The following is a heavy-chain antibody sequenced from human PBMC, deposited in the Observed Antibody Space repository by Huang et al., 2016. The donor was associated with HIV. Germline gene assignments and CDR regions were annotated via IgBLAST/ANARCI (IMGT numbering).Heavy chain of an antibody. V-gene: IGHV4-34*01. CDR3: ARERMMSWLDDHDAFDI. CDR1: GGSFSGYY. Sequence: QVQLQQWGAGLLKPSETLSLTCAVCGGSFSGYYWSWIRQSPGKGLEGIGESNHSGSTNYNPSLKRRLTISVDTSKNQFSLKLSSVTAADTAVYYCARERMMSWLDDHDAFDIWGQGTMVTVSS. D-gene: IGHD1-1*01. J-gene: IGHJ3*02. CDR2: SNHSGST.